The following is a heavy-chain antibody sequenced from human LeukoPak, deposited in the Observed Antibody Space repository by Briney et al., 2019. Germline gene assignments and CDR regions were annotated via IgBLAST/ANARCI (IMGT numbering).Heavy chain of an antibody. Sequence: SQTLSLTCTVSGGSISSGSYYWSWIRQPAGKGLEWIGRIYTSGSTNYNPSLKSRVTISVDTSKNQFSLKLSSVTAADTAVYYCARERSGYVDYWGQGTLVTVSS. CDR3: ARERSGYVDY. CDR2: IYTSGST. CDR1: GGSISSGSYY. V-gene: IGHV4-61*02. D-gene: IGHD2-15*01. J-gene: IGHJ4*02.